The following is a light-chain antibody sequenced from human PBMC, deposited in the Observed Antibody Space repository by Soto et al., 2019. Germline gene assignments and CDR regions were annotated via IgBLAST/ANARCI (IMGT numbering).Light chain of an antibody. CDR3: MQSVQLPLT. CDR1: QSLLHTNGKTY. CDR2: EVS. V-gene: IGKV2D-29*01. Sequence: DIVVTQTPLSLSVTAGQPASISCKSGQSLLHTNGKTYLYWYLQRPGQPPQPLIYEVSSRFSGVPERFSGSGSGTDFTLKISRVEAEDVGVYYCMQSVQLPLTFGGGTKVDIK. J-gene: IGKJ4*01.